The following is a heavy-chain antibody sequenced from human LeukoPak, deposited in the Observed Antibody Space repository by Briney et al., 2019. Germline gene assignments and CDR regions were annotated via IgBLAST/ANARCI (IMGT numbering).Heavy chain of an antibody. V-gene: IGHV3-53*01. CDR1: GFTFSSNS. D-gene: IGHD4/OR15-4a*01. J-gene: IGHJ4*02. CDR2: YSGTI. CDR3: ARRAGAYSHPYDY. Sequence: GGSLRLSCTVSGFTFSSNSMSWVRQAPGKGLEWVSFYSGTIHYSDSVKGRFTISRDNSKNTLYLQMNNLRAEDTAVYYCARRAGAYSHPYDYWGQGTLVTVSS.